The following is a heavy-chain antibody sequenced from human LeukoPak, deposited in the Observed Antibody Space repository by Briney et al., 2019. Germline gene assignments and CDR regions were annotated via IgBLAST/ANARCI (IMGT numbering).Heavy chain of an antibody. CDR3: ARDETFCTGGTCYTRGYFAF. CDR2: IKEDGSDK. V-gene: IGHV3-7*01. J-gene: IGHJ4*02. Sequence: GGSLRLSCAASGFTFSNYWMSWVRQAPGKGLEWVANIKEDGSDKYYVDSLMGRFTISRDNAKNSLYLQMSGLRAEDTALYYCARDETFCTGGTCYTRGYFAFWGQGTLLTVSS. CDR1: GFTFSNYW. D-gene: IGHD2-15*01.